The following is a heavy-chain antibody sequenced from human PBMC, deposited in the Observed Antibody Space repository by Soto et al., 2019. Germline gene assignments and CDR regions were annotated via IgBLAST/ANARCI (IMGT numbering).Heavy chain of an antibody. CDR3: ARQSWAAPDN. V-gene: IGHV3-11*01. CDR1: GFTWSDHF. Sequence: QVQLVESGGGLVKPGVSLRLSGAASGFTWSDHFMSWIRQAPGTGLEWVSYISDRDRGSVTHYGDSVKGRCAIYRDNATNPPYLQMNSLSVEDTAVYFCARQSWAAPDNRGQGTLVTFS. J-gene: IGHJ4*02. CDR2: ISDRDRGSVT. D-gene: IGHD2-15*01.